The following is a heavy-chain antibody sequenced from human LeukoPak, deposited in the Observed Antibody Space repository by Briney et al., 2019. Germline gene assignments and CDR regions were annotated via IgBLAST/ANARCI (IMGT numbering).Heavy chain of an antibody. J-gene: IGHJ6*02. V-gene: IGHV3-48*03. CDR3: AAEGYCSSTSCYGDYYYGMDV. CDR1: GFTFSSYE. D-gene: IGHD2-2*01. Sequence: GGSLRLSCAASGFTFSSYEMNWVRQAPGKGLEWVSYISSSGSTIYYAGSVKGRFTISRDNAKNSLYLQMNSLRAEDTAVYYCAAEGYCSSTSCYGDYYYGMDVWGQGTTVTVSS. CDR2: ISSSGSTI.